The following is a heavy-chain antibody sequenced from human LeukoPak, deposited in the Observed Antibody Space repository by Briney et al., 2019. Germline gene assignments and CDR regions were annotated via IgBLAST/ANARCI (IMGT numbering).Heavy chain of an antibody. J-gene: IGHJ4*02. CDR1: GFTFSSYA. V-gene: IGHV3-64*01. CDR3: AREIYSSGWYPRYFDY. D-gene: IGHD6-19*01. Sequence: GGSLRLSCAASGFTFSSYAMHWVRQAPGKGLEYVSAISSNGGSTYYANSVKGRFTISRDNSKNTLYLQMGSLRAEDMAVYYCAREIYSSGWYPRYFDYWGQGTLVTVSS. CDR2: ISSNGGST.